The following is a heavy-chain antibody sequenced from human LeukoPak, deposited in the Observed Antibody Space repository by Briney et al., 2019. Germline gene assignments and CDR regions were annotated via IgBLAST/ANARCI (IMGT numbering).Heavy chain of an antibody. CDR1: GYTFTGYY. CDR2: INPNSGGT. Sequence: SVTVSCKASGYTFTGYYLHWVRQAPGQGLEWMAWINPNSGGTSYAQKFRGRVTMARDTSISTAYMELSRLRSDDTAVYYCARGRSVTVPETTKLFDQWGQGTLVTVSS. D-gene: IGHD1-7*01. CDR3: ARGRSVTVPETTKLFDQ. J-gene: IGHJ4*02. V-gene: IGHV1-2*02.